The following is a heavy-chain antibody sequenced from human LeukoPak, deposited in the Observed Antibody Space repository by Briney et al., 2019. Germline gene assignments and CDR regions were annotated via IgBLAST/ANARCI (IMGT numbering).Heavy chain of an antibody. CDR1: GYTLTELS. D-gene: IGHD6-13*01. CDR2: FDPEDGET. V-gene: IGHV1-24*01. J-gene: IGHJ3*02. Sequence: ASVKVSCKVSGYTLTELSMHWVRQAPGKGLEWMGGFDPEDGETIYAQKFQGRVTMTEDTSTDTAYMELSSLRSEDTAVYYCASVNGIAAAGTRAFDIWGQGTMVTVSS. CDR3: ASVNGIAAAGTRAFDI.